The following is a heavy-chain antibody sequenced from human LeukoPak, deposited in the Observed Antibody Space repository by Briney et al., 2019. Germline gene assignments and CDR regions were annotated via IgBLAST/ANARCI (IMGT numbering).Heavy chain of an antibody. V-gene: IGHV3-53*01. CDR1: GFTVSSNY. CDR3: TRDESFYGSGRYY. D-gene: IGHD3-10*01. Sequence: GGSLRLSCAASGFTVSSNYMSWVRQAPGKGLERVSVIYSGGSTYYADSVKGRFTISRDNSKNTLYLQMNSLRAEDTAVYYCTRDESFYGSGRYYWGQGTLVTVSS. CDR2: IYSGGST. J-gene: IGHJ4*02.